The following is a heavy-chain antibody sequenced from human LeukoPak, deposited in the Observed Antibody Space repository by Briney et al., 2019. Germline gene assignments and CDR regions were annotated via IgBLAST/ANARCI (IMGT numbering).Heavy chain of an antibody. D-gene: IGHD3-3*01. CDR1: GFTFSSYG. CDR3: AKEPKLGVLRFLEWLSRTFDY. Sequence: PGRSLRLSCAASGFTFSSYGMHWVRQAPGKGLEWVAFIRYDGSNKYYADSVKGRFTISRDNSKNTLYLQMNSLRAEDTAVYYCAKEPKLGVLRFLEWLSRTFDYWGQGTLVTVSS. CDR2: IRYDGSNK. V-gene: IGHV3-30*02. J-gene: IGHJ4*02.